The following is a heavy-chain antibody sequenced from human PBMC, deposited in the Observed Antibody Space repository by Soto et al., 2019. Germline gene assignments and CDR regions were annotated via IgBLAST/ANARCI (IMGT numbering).Heavy chain of an antibody. D-gene: IGHD3-10*01. CDR1: GGSVRSDY. Sequence: SETLSLTCTVSGGSVRSDYWSWIRQPPGKGLEWIGYTSYGGSTTYNSSLKSRVTISVDTSKNQFSLKLSSVTAADTAVYYCATYRDGFINYWGQGTLVTVSS. CDR3: ATYRDGFINY. J-gene: IGHJ4*02. V-gene: IGHV4-59*08. CDR2: TSYGGST.